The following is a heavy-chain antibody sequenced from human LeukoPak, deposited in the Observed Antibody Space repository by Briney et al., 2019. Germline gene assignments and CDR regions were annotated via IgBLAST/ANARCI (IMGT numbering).Heavy chain of an antibody. Sequence: GGSLRLSCAASGFTFSSYAMHWVRQAPGKGLEWVAVISYDGSNKYYADPVKGRFTITRDNSKNTLYLQMNSLRAEDTAVYYCARDRTNMRYCSSTSCYGYYYYGMDVWGQGTTVTVSS. J-gene: IGHJ6*02. D-gene: IGHD2-2*01. CDR1: GFTFSSYA. CDR3: ARDRTNMRYCSSTSCYGYYYYGMDV. V-gene: IGHV3-30-3*01. CDR2: ISYDGSNK.